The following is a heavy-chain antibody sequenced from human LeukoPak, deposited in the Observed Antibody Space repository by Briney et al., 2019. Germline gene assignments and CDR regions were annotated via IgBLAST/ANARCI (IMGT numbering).Heavy chain of an antibody. V-gene: IGHV3-30*18. J-gene: IGHJ4*02. D-gene: IGHD6-19*01. CDR3: AKATGIAVVDY. CDR2: ISYDGSNK. CDR1: GFTFSSYG. Sequence: TGGSLRLSCAASGFTFSSYGMHWVRQAPGKGLEWVAVISYDGSNKYYADSVKGRFTISRDNSKNTLYLQMNRLRAEDTAVYYCAKATGIAVVDYWGQGTLVTVSS.